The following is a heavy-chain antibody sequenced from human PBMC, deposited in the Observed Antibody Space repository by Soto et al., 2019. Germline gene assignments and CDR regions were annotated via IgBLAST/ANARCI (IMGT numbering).Heavy chain of an antibody. CDR1: GYTLTELS. D-gene: IGHD6-6*01. CDR3: ATAGYSSSATYYYYMDV. Sequence: ASVKVSCKVSGYTLTELSMHWVRQAPGKGLEWMGGFDPEDGETIYAQKFQGRVTMTEDTSTDTDYMELSSLRSEDTAVYYCATAGYSSSATYYYYMDVWGKGTTVTVSS. CDR2: FDPEDGET. V-gene: IGHV1-24*01. J-gene: IGHJ6*03.